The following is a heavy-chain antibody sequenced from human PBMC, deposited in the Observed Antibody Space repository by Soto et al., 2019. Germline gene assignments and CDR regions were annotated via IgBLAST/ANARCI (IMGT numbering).Heavy chain of an antibody. Sequence: GGSLRLSCAASGFTFSSYWMHWVRQAPGKGLVWVSRINSDGGSTSYADSVKGRFTISRDNAKNTLYLQMNSLRAEDTAVYYCARGGSSGYPFYYYGMDVWGQGTTVTVSS. CDR3: ARGGSSGYPFYYYGMDV. V-gene: IGHV3-74*01. CDR1: GFTFSSYW. J-gene: IGHJ6*02. CDR2: INSDGGST. D-gene: IGHD5-12*01.